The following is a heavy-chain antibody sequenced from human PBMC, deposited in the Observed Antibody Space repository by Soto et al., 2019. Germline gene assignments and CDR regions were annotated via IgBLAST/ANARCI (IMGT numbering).Heavy chain of an antibody. CDR2: ISYDGSNK. V-gene: IGHV3-30*18. CDR1: GFTFSSYG. Sequence: GGSLRLSCAASGFTFSSYGMHWVRQAPGKGLEWVAVISYDGSNKYYADSVKGRFTISRDNSKNTLYLQMNSLRAEDTAVYYCAKDIEVAAVLVFVYYYGMDVWGQGTTVTVSS. J-gene: IGHJ6*02. D-gene: IGHD2-15*01. CDR3: AKDIEVAAVLVFVYYYGMDV.